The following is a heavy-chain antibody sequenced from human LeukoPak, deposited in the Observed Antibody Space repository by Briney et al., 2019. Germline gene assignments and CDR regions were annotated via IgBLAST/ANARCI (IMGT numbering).Heavy chain of an antibody. CDR1: GFIVSSNY. D-gene: IGHD3-10*01. Sequence: GGSLRLSCAASGFIVSSNYMSWVRQAPGKGLEWVSVIYTGGGTYNADSVKGRFTISRDNSKNMLYLQMNSLRAEDTAVYFCARGNEESASGAAFDIWGQGTKVTVSS. J-gene: IGHJ3*02. CDR2: IYTGGGT. V-gene: IGHV3-53*01. CDR3: ARGNEESASGAAFDI.